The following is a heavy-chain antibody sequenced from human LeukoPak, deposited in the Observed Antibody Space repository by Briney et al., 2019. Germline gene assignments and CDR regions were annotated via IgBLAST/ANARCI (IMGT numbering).Heavy chain of an antibody. CDR1: GSSMSSYY. V-gene: IGHV4-59*01. Sequence: SETLSLTCTVSGSSMSSYYWSWIRQPPGKGLEWIGYIYYSGSTNYNPSLKSRVTISVDTSKNQFSLKLSSVTAADTAVYYCARVPDIVPDVWGNGTTVTVSS. CDR2: IYYSGST. D-gene: IGHD2-8*01. J-gene: IGHJ6*04. CDR3: ARVPDIVPDV.